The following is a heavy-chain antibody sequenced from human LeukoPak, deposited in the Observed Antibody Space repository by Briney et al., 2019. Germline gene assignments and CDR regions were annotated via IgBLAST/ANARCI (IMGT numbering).Heavy chain of an antibody. J-gene: IGHJ4*02. CDR3: ARYCSSTSCYARGAFDY. CDR2: ISSNGGST. CDR1: GFTFSSYA. V-gene: IGHV3-64*01. Sequence: GGSLRLSCAASGFTFSSYAMHWVRQAPGKGLEYVSAISSNGGSTYYANSVKGRFTISRDNSKNTLYLQMGSLRAEDMAVYYCARYCSSTSCYARGAFDYWGPGTLVTVSS. D-gene: IGHD2-2*01.